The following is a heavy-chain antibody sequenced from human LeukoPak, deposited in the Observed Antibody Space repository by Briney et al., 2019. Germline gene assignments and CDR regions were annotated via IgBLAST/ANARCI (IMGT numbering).Heavy chain of an antibody. Sequence: PSETLSLTCTVSGGSISSGDYYWSWIRQPPGKGLEWIGYIYYSGSTYYNPSLKSRVTISVDTPKNQFSLKLSSVTAADTAVYYCARGVEEPAAGTRWFDPWGQGTLVTVSS. CDR2: IYYSGST. CDR3: ARGVEEPAAGTRWFDP. J-gene: IGHJ5*02. D-gene: IGHD6-13*01. CDR1: GGSISSGDYY. V-gene: IGHV4-30-4*08.